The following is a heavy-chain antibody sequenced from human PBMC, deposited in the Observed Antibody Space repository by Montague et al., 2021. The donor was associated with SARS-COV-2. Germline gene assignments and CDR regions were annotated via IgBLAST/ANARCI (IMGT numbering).Heavy chain of an antibody. Sequence: SETLSLTCTVSDGSINNYYRSWIRQPPGKGLEWIGDIYYSGSTNYNPSLKSRVTISVDTSKNQFSLKLSSVTAVDTAVYHCARGDGHSADYYYYGMDVWGQGTTVTVSS. CDR1: DGSINNYY. CDR2: IYYSGST. J-gene: IGHJ6*02. V-gene: IGHV4-59*01. CDR3: ARGDGHSADYYYYGMDV. D-gene: IGHD2-21*01.